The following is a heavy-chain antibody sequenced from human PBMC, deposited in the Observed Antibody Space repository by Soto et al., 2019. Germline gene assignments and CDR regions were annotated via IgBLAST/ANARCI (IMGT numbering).Heavy chain of an antibody. V-gene: IGHV3-23*01. CDR2: ISGSGGST. J-gene: IGHJ3*02. CDR3: AKDSAVGGYFSLAFDS. CDR1: GFTFSSYA. D-gene: IGHD3-22*01. Sequence: GGSLRLSCAASGFTFSSYAMSWVRQAPGKGLEWVSAISGSGGSTYYADSVKGRFTISRDNSKNTLYLQMNSLRAEDTAVYYCAKDSAVGGYFSLAFDSWGQGTMVTVSS.